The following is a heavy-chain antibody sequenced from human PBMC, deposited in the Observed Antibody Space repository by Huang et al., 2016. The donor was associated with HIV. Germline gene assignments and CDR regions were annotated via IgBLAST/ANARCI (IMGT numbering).Heavy chain of an antibody. D-gene: IGHD2-8*02. J-gene: IGHJ4*02. CDR3: AKEGDTGAALGY. CDR2: IYSGGTT. CDR1: GFTVSTNY. V-gene: IGHV3-53*01. Sequence: EVQLVESGGGLIQPGGSLRLSCAASGFTVSTNYMTCVRQAPGKGLEWVLLIYSGGTTYYADSVKGRFTISRDDSENTLDLHMTSLRAGDTAVYYCAKEGDTGAALGYWGQGTLVTVS.